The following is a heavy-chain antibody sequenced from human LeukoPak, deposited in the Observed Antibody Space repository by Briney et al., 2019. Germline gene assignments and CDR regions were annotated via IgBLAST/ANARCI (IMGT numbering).Heavy chain of an antibody. J-gene: IGHJ4*02. CDR2: IYYTGSA. D-gene: IGHD5-18*01. CDR3: ARHGRSGYSIDWPALDY. V-gene: IGHV4-59*08. CDR1: GGSISSYY. Sequence: SETLSLTCTVSGGSISSYYWSWIRQPPGKGLEWIGYIYYTGSANYSPSLKSRVTISVDTSKNQFSLKLSSVTAEDTAVYYCARHGRSGYSIDWPALDYWGQGSLVTVSS.